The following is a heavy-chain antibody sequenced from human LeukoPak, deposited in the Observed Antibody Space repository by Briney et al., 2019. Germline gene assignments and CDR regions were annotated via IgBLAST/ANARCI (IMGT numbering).Heavy chain of an antibody. Sequence: GGSLRLSCAASAFTFRNYGMHWVRQAPGKGLEWVAFIRYDGGNKNYADSVKGRFTISRDNPKNTLYLQMNSLRPEDTAIYYCTRQYNKGLDYWGQGTLVTVSS. CDR2: IRYDGGNK. D-gene: IGHD1-14*01. CDR3: TRQYNKGLDY. J-gene: IGHJ4*02. CDR1: AFTFRNYG. V-gene: IGHV3-30*02.